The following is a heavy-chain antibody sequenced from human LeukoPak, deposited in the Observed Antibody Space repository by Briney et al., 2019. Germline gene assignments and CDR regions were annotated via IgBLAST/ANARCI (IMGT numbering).Heavy chain of an antibody. Sequence: PGRSLRLSCAASGFTFSSYGMHWVRQAPGKGLEWVAVISYDGSNKYYADSVKGRFTISRDNSKNTLYLQMNSLRAEDTAVYYCAKVAPNYYDHPYYFDYWGQGTLVTVSS. V-gene: IGHV3-30*18. CDR2: ISYDGSNK. D-gene: IGHD3-22*01. J-gene: IGHJ4*02. CDR3: AKVAPNYYDHPYYFDY. CDR1: GFTFSSYG.